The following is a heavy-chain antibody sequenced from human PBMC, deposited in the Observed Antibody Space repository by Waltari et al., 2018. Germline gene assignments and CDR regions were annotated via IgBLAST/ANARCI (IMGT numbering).Heavy chain of an antibody. V-gene: IGHV3-23*01. CDR1: GFTFSSYA. Sequence: EVQLLESGGGLVQPGGSLRLSCAASGFTFSSYAMSWVRQAPGKGLEWASASGGRGCSTYYADAVKGRFTISRDNSKNTLYLQMNSLRAEDTAVYYCAKARVQWLVQFDYWGQGTLVTVSS. CDR2: SGGRGCST. D-gene: IGHD6-19*01. J-gene: IGHJ4*02. CDR3: AKARVQWLVQFDY.